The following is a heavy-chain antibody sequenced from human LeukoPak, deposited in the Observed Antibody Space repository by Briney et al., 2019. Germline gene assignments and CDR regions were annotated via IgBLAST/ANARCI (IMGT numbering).Heavy chain of an antibody. D-gene: IGHD3-3*01. CDR1: GGSISSYY. V-gene: IGHV4-59*01. Sequence: SETLSLTCTVSGGSISSYYWSWIRQPPGKGLEWIGYIYYSGSTNYNPSLKSRVTISVDTSKNQFSLKLSSVTAADTAVYYCARTRNEYYDFWSGYSARGENWFDPWGQGTLVTVSS. CDR3: ARTRNEYYDFWSGYSARGENWFDP. CDR2: IYYSGST. J-gene: IGHJ5*02.